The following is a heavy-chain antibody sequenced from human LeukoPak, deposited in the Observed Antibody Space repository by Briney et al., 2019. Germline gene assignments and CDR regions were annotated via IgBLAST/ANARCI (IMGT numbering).Heavy chain of an antibody. V-gene: IGHV5-51*01. J-gene: IGHJ1*01. CDR2: IYPGDSDT. Sequence: GESLKISCKGSEYSFTNYWIGWVRQMPGKSLEWMGIIYPGDSDTRYSPSFQGQVTISADKSISTAYLQWSSLKASDTAMYFCATYAGSYSKYFQHWGQGTLVTVSS. CDR1: EYSFTNYW. D-gene: IGHD3-10*01. CDR3: ATYAGSYSKYFQH.